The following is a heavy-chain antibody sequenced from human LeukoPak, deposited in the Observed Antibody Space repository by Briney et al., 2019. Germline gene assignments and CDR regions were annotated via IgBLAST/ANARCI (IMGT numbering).Heavy chain of an antibody. CDR2: IIPILGIA. D-gene: IGHD2-2*01. CDR3: ARDPLPSGVVVPAAIDY. Sequence: GSSVKVSCKASGGTFSSYAISWVRQAPGQGLEWMGRIIPILGIANYAQKFQGRVTITADKSTSTAYMELSSLRSEDTAVYYCARDPLPSGVVVPAAIDYWGQGTLVTVSS. J-gene: IGHJ4*02. V-gene: IGHV1-69*04. CDR1: GGTFSSYA.